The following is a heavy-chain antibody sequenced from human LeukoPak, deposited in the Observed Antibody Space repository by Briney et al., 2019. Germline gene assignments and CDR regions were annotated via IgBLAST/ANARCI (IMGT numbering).Heavy chain of an antibody. J-gene: IGHJ4*02. CDR1: GGTFSSYA. CDR3: ARSDYLHAPPHY. CDR2: IIPIFGTA. Sequence: SVKVSCKASGGTFSSYAISWVRQAPGQGLEWMGGIIPIFGTANYAQKFQGRDTITADESTSTAYMELSSLRSEDTAVYYCARSDYLHAPPHYWGQGTLVTVSS. V-gene: IGHV1-69*01. D-gene: IGHD4-17*01.